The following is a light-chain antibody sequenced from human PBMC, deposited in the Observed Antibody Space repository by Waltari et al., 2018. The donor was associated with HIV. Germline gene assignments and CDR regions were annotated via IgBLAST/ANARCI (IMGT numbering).Light chain of an antibody. CDR2: EFS. J-gene: IGLJ3*02. CDR3: TAHTSTSTWV. CDR1: SNDVGGYKF. V-gene: IGLV2-14*01. Sequence: QSALTQPASVSGSPGQSITISCTGTSNDVGGYKFVSWYQQHPGKAPKRIIYEFSNRPSGVSNRFSGAKSGNTASLTISGLQAEDEADYYCTAHTSTSTWVFGGGTKLTVL.